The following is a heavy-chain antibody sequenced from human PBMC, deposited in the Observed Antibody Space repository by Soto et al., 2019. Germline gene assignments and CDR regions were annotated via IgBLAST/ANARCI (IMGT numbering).Heavy chain of an antibody. D-gene: IGHD3-10*01. Sequence: EVQLVESGGGLVQPGGSLRLSCAASGFTFSSYWMSWVRQAPGKGLVWVANIKQDGSEKYYVDSVKGRFTISRDNAKNPLYLQMNSLRAENTAVYYCARGGVYGSGSYYMDVWGKGTTVTVSS. CDR2: IKQDGSEK. V-gene: IGHV3-7*01. J-gene: IGHJ6*03. CDR3: ARGGVYGSGSYYMDV. CDR1: GFTFSSYW.